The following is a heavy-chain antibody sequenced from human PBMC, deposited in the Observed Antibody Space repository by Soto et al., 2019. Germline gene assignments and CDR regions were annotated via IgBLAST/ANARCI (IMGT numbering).Heavy chain of an antibody. Sequence: GGSLRLSCAASGFTFSSYWMSWVRQAPGKGLEWVANIKQDGSEKYYVDSVKGRFTISRDNAKNSLYLQMNSLRAEDTAVYYCARPFSTIGSGDYVGSVTLSDDAFDIWGQGTMVTVSS. CDR2: IKQDGSEK. J-gene: IGHJ3*02. V-gene: IGHV3-7*01. CDR3: ARPFSTIGSGDYVGSVTLSDDAFDI. CDR1: GFTFSSYW. D-gene: IGHD4-17*01.